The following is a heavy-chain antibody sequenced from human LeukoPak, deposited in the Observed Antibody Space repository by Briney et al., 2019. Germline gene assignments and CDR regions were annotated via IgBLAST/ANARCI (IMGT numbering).Heavy chain of an antibody. J-gene: IGHJ4*02. V-gene: IGHV3-30-3*01. Sequence: GGPLRLFCAASGFTCSSCAMHCVPQAPGRGLVWVAVISYGGSNKYYVDSVKGRFTTSRDNSKNTLYLQMNSLRAEDTAVYYCARDSVLRYFDWLGRYYFDYWGQGTLVTVSS. CDR2: ISYGGSNK. D-gene: IGHD3-9*01. CDR1: GFTCSSCA. CDR3: ARDSVLRYFDWLGRYYFDY.